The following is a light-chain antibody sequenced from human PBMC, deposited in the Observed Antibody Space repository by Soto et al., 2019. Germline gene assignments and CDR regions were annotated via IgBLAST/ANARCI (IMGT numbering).Light chain of an antibody. Sequence: EIVLTQSPGTLSLSPGERATLSCRASQSFSSYLAWYQQKPGQAPRLLIYDASNRATGIPARFSGSGSGTDFTLTISSLEPEDFAVYYCQQRSNWPTFGQGTKVDIK. CDR1: QSFSSY. CDR3: QQRSNWPT. CDR2: DAS. V-gene: IGKV3-11*01. J-gene: IGKJ1*01.